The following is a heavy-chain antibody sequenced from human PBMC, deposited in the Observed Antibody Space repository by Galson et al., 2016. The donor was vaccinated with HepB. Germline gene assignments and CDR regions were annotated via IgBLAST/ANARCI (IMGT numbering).Heavy chain of an antibody. CDR3: ARPNRGAAPRGYYHYGMDV. CDR2: IYPDDSET. CDR1: GYSFTDYW. Sequence: QSGAEVKKAGESLKISCKTSGYSFTDYWIAWVRQAPGKGLEWMGNIYPDDSETKYSPPFQGQVTISVDKSIRTAYLQWTSLKASDIAIYDCARPNRGAAPRGYYHYGMDVWGQGTAVTVSS. D-gene: IGHD6-6*01. V-gene: IGHV5-51*01. J-gene: IGHJ6*02.